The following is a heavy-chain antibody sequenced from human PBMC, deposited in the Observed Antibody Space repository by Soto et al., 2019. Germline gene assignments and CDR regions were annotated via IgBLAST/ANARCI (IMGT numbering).Heavy chain of an antibody. CDR3: VRLRTSGYDTHFYYGMDV. V-gene: IGHV1-18*01. CDR1: GYTFYNYG. J-gene: IGHJ6*02. D-gene: IGHD3-22*01. Sequence: QVQLEQSGGEVKKPGASVKVTCKASGYTFYNYGISWVRRAPGEGLEWMGWISPYNDNTNYAQKFQGRVTMTTDTSTGTAHRELRSLRSDGTAVYYCVRLRTSGYDTHFYYGMDVWGQGTTVTVS. CDR2: ISPYNDNT.